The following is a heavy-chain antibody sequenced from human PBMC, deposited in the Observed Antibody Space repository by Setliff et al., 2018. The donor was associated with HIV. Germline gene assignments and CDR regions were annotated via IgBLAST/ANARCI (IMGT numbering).Heavy chain of an antibody. CDR1: GDTFSNYV. J-gene: IGHJ4*02. Sequence: SVKVSCKASGDTFSNYVLSWVRQAPGQGLEWMGGIVLMSGTADYAQKFHGRVTITAVESTSTAYMELSSLRSEDTAVYYCARDYSPTFYYYDSSGTFDYWGQGTLVTVS. V-gene: IGHV1-69*13. CDR3: ARDYSPTFYYYDSSGTFDY. CDR2: IVLMSGTA. D-gene: IGHD3-22*01.